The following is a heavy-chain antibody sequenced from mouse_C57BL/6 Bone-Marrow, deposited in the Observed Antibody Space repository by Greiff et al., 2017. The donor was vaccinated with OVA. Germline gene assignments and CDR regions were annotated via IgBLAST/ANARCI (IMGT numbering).Heavy chain of an antibody. CDR1: GFTFSSYG. J-gene: IGHJ3*01. V-gene: IGHV5-6*01. Sequence: EVKVVESGGDLVKPGGSLKLSCAASGFTFSSYGMSWVRQTPDKRLEWVATISSGGSYTYYPDSVKGRFTISRDNAKNTLYLQMSSLKSEDTAMYYCARHRASFAYWGQGTLVTVSA. D-gene: IGHD3-3*01. CDR3: ARHRASFAY. CDR2: ISSGGSYT.